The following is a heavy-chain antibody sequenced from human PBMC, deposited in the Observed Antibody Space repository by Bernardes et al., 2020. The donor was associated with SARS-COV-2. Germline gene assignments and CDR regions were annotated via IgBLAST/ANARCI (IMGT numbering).Heavy chain of an antibody. CDR1: GFTFSSYG. Sequence: GGSLRLSCAASGFTFSSYGMHWVRQAPGKGLEWVAVISYDGSNKYYADSVKGRFTISRDNSKNTLYLQMNSLRAEDTAVYYCAKGSGGSYYGAFDIWGQGTMVTVSS. J-gene: IGHJ3*02. D-gene: IGHD1-26*01. CDR2: ISYDGSNK. V-gene: IGHV3-30*18. CDR3: AKGSGGSYYGAFDI.